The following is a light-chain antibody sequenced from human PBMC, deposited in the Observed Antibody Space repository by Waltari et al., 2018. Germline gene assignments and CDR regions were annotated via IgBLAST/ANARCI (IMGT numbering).Light chain of an antibody. V-gene: IGKV3-15*01. CDR3: QQYNNWPLT. CDR2: GAS. Sequence: EIVMTQSPATLSVSPGERATISCRASQSVTSNLAWYHQKPGQAPRLLIYGASTRATGIPARFSGSGSGTEFTLTISSLQSEDFAVYYCQQYNNWPLTFGGGTKVEIK. CDR1: QSVTSN. J-gene: IGKJ4*01.